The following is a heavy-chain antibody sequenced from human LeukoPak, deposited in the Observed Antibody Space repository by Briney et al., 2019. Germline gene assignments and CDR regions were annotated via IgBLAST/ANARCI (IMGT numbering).Heavy chain of an antibody. CDR2: IYYSGDT. CDR1: GDSITSRSYY. J-gene: IGHJ4*02. D-gene: IGHD2-15*01. Sequence: SETLSLTCTVSGDSITSRSYYWGWIRQPPGKGLEWIGNIYYSGDTYYNPSLKSRVTISVDTSKNQFSLKLNSVTAADTGVYYCARERDCSGGSCNADYWGQGTLVTVSS. V-gene: IGHV4-39*02. CDR3: ARERDCSGGSCNADY.